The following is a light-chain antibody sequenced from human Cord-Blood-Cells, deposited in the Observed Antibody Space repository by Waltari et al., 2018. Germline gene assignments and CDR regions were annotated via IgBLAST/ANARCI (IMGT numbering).Light chain of an antibody. J-gene: IGLJ3*02. V-gene: IGLV1-47*01. Sequence: QSVLTQPPSASGTPGQRVTISCSGSSSHIGSNSVSWYQQLPGTAPKLLIYRHNQRPSGVPDRFSGSKSGTSASLAISGLRSEDEADYYCAAWDDSLSGPVFGGGTKLTVL. CDR1: SSHIGSNS. CDR2: RHN. CDR3: AAWDDSLSGPV.